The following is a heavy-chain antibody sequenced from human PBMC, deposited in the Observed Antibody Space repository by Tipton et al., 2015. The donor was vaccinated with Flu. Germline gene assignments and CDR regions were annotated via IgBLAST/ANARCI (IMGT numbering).Heavy chain of an antibody. V-gene: IGHV4-38-2*02. J-gene: IGHJ5*02. Sequence: LRLSCSVSGYSIRSGYYWGWIRQPTGKGLEGIGNFFHSGSTYYNPSLKSRVTISVDRCKNQFTLKLSSVTAADTAVYSCARRDYSNYVSDPKSWFGPWGQGILVPVSS. CDR3: ARRDYSNYVSDPKSWFGP. D-gene: IGHD4-11*01. CDR2: FFHSGST. CDR1: GYSIRSGYY.